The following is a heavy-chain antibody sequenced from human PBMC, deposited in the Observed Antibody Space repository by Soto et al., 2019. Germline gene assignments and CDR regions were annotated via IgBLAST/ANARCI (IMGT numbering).Heavy chain of an antibody. V-gene: IGHV4-34*01. D-gene: IGHD3-3*01. CDR3: ARVRYYDFWSGYWIGDYHYYYMDV. CDR2: INHSGST. CDR1: GGSFSGYY. Sequence: SETLSLTCAVYGGSFSGYYWSWIRQPPGKGLEWIGEINHSGSTNYNPSLKSRVTISVDTSKNQFSLKLSSVTAADTAVYYCARVRYYDFWSGYWIGDYHYYYMDVWGKGTTVTVSS. J-gene: IGHJ6*03.